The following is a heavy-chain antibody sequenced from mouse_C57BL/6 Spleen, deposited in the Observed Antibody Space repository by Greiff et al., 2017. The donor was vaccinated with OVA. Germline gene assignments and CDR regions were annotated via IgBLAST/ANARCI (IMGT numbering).Heavy chain of an antibody. CDR2: INPNNGGT. J-gene: IGHJ1*03. V-gene: IGHV1-26*01. D-gene: IGHD2-1*01. Sequence: EVQLQQSGPELVKPGASVKISCKASGYTFTDYYLNWVEQSHGKSLEWIGDINPNNGGTSYNQKFKGKATLTVDKSSSTAYMELRSLTSEDSAVYYCARSGNYWYFDVWGTGTTVTVSS. CDR3: ARSGNYWYFDV. CDR1: GYTFTDYY.